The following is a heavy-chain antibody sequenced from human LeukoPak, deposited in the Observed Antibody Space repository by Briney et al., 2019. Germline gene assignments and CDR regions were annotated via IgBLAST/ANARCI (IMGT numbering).Heavy chain of an antibody. CDR3: ARDLGYSGYDSYSSSYWFDP. CDR1: GYSISSGYY. V-gene: IGHV4-38-2*02. CDR2: IYHSGST. D-gene: IGHD5-12*01. Sequence: SETLSLTCTVSGYSISSGYYWGWIRQPPGKGLEWIGSIYHSGSTYYNPSLKSRVTISVDTPKNQFSLKLSSVTAADTAVYYCARDLGYSGYDSYSSSYWFDPWGQGTLVTVSS. J-gene: IGHJ5*02.